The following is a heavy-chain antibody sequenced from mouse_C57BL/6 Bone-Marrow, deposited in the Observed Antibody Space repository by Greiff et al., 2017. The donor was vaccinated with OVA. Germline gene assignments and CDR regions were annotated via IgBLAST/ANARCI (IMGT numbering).Heavy chain of an antibody. J-gene: IGHJ3*01. CDR3: ATSDGSSWFAY. CDR2: INPNNGGT. Sequence: VQLQQSGPELVQPGASVTISCTASGFTFTDYYMHWVKQSPGKSLEWIGDINPNNGGTSYDQKFKGKATLTADRSSSTAYMELRSLTSEDTAVDYCATSDGSSWFAYWGQGTLVTVSA. CDR1: GFTFTDYY. V-gene: IGHV1-26*01. D-gene: IGHD1-1*01.